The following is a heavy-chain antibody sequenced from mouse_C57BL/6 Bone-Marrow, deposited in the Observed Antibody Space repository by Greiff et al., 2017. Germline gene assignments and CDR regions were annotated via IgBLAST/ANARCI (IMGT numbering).Heavy chain of an antibody. V-gene: IGHV1-19*01. CDR3: ARQLRRRDFDY. D-gene: IGHD3-2*02. CDR2: INPYNGGT. J-gene: IGHJ2*01. CDR1: GYTFTDYY. Sequence: VQLQQSGPVLVKPGASVKMSCKASGYTFTDYYMNWVKQSHGKSLEWIGVINPYNGGTSYNQKFKGKATLTVDKSSSTAYMELNSLTSEYSAVYYCARQLRRRDFDYWGQGTTLTVSS.